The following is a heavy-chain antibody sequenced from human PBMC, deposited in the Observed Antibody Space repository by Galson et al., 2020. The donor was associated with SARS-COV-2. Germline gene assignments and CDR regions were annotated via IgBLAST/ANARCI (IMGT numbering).Heavy chain of an antibody. Sequence: ASVKVSCKASGYTFTNFGITWVRQAPGQGLEWMGWISTYNGDTNYAQKLQGRVTMTTDTSTSTAYMELRTLTSDDTAIYYCVTSGSSWYDYWGQGTLVTVSS. CDR1: GYTFTNFG. J-gene: IGHJ4*02. D-gene: IGHD6-13*01. CDR3: VTSGSSWYDY. V-gene: IGHV1-18*01. CDR2: ISTYNGDT.